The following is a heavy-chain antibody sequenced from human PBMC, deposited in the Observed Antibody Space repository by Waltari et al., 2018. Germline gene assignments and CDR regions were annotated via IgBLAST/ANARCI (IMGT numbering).Heavy chain of an antibody. CDR2: IYYSGST. V-gene: IGHV4-39*01. CDR3: TEGPWYSDY. J-gene: IGHJ4*02. Sequence: QLQLQESGPGLVKPSETLSLTCTVAGGSISSSSYYWGWIRQPPGKGLEWIGSIYYSGSTYYNPSLRSRVTISVDTSKNQFSLKLSSVTAADTAVYYCTEGPWYSDYWGQGTLVTVSS. CDR1: GGSISSSSYY.